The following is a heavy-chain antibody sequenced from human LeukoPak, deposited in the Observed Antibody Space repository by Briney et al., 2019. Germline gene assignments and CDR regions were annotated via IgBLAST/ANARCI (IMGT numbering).Heavy chain of an antibody. Sequence: SVKVSCKASGGTFSSYAISWVRQAPGQGLEWMGGIIPIFGTANYAQKFQGRVTITADESTSTAYMELSSLRSEDTAVYYCARERVGGYCTNGVCSLWYWGQGTLVTVSS. V-gene: IGHV1-69*13. D-gene: IGHD2-8*01. CDR3: ARERVGGYCTNGVCSLWY. CDR2: IIPIFGTA. J-gene: IGHJ4*02. CDR1: GGTFSSYA.